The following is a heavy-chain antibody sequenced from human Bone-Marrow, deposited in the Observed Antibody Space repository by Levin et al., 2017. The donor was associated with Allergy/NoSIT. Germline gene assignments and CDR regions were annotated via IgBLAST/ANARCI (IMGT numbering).Heavy chain of an antibody. CDR2: LIPDTGGT. CDR1: GYMFAAYA. D-gene: IGHD1-1*01. Sequence: ASVKVSCKASGYMFAAYALHWVRQAPGQGLEWMGRLIPDTGGTDYAQRFRGRVTMTRDTSINTAYMELSSLRSDDTAVYFCARETGRFGTTSGSFSIWGQGTIVTISS. CDR3: ARETGRFGTTSGSFSI. J-gene: IGHJ3*01. V-gene: IGHV1-2*06.